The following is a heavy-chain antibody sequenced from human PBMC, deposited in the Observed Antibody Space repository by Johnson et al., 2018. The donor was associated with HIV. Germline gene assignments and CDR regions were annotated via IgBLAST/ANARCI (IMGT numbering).Heavy chain of an antibody. CDR3: ASQWGGTGAFDI. CDR1: GFTSDDYG. Sequence: VQLVESGGGVVRPGGSLRLSCAAAGFTSDDYGMSWVRQAPGKGLEWVSGINWNGGSTGYADSVKGRFTISRDNAKNSLYLQMNTLRAEDTALYYCASQWGGTGAFDIWGQGTMVTVSS. D-gene: IGHD1-26*01. CDR2: INWNGGST. V-gene: IGHV3-20*04. J-gene: IGHJ3*02.